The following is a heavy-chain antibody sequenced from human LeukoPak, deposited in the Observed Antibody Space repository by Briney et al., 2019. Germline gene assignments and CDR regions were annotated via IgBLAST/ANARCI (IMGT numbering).Heavy chain of an antibody. Sequence: SVKVSCKASGGTFSSYTISWVRQAPGQGLEWMGRIIPILGIANYAQKFQGRVTITADKSTSTAHMELSSLRSEDTAVYYCAGGPYYDFWSGYKGEYFQHWGQGTLVTVSS. V-gene: IGHV1-69*02. D-gene: IGHD3-3*01. CDR2: IIPILGIA. CDR3: AGGPYYDFWSGYKGEYFQH. CDR1: GGTFSSYT. J-gene: IGHJ1*01.